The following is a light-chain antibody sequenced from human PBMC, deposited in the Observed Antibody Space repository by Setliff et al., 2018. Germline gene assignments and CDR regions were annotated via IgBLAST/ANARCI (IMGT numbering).Light chain of an antibody. Sequence: ALTQPASVSGSPGQSITISCTGTSSDVGGYNYVSWYQQHPGKAPKLMIYDVSKRPSGVSNRFSGSKSGNTASLTISGLQAEDEADYYCSSYTSSSTFVFGTGTKVTV. CDR3: SSYTSSSTFV. CDR1: SSDVGGYNY. V-gene: IGLV2-14*01. J-gene: IGLJ1*01. CDR2: DVS.